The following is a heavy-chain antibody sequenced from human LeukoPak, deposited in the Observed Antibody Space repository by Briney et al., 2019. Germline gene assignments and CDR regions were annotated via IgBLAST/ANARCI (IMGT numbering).Heavy chain of an antibody. Sequence: GTSVRVSCKASGYTFTSFDVNWVRQAPGRGPEWMGWMNPNNSDTGFAQNVQGRLTLTRDTSISTAYMELSSLRSEDTAVYYCATGVSRWDYFDTWGQGTLVTVSS. CDR3: ATGVSRWDYFDT. V-gene: IGHV1-8*01. D-gene: IGHD5-24*01. CDR1: GYTFTSFD. J-gene: IGHJ4*02. CDR2: MNPNNSDT.